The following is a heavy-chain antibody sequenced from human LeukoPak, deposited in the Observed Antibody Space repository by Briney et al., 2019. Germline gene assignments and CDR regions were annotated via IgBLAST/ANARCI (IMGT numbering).Heavy chain of an antibody. D-gene: IGHD5-12*01. Sequence: SETLSLTYTVSGGPLSGYFWTWIRQPAPKGLQWIGRMYSTGSNHYNPSLKSQVTMSLDTSKNHFSLNLTSVTAADTAVYYGAREPTSGREPTSGRPLDYWGQGTLVTVSS. CDR3: AREPTSGREPTSGRPLDY. CDR1: GGPLSGYF. CDR2: MYSTGSN. J-gene: IGHJ4*02. V-gene: IGHV4-4*07.